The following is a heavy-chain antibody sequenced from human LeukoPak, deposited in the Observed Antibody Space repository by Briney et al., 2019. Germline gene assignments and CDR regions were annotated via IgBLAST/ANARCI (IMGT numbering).Heavy chain of an antibody. Sequence: GGSLRLSCAASGFTFSSYSMNWVRQAPGKGLEGVSSISSSSSYIYYADSVKGRFTISRDNAKNSLYLQMNSLRAEDTAVYYCARDGGSWYPALGYWGQGTLVTVSS. J-gene: IGHJ4*02. D-gene: IGHD6-13*01. CDR3: ARDGGSWYPALGY. V-gene: IGHV3-21*01. CDR1: GFTFSSYS. CDR2: ISSSSSYI.